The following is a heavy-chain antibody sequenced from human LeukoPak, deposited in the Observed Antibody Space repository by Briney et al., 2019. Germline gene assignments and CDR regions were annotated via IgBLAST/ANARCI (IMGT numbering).Heavy chain of an antibody. Sequence: GGSLRLSCAASGFTFSSYAMHWVRQAPGKGLEWVAVISYDGSNKYYADSVKGRFTISRDNSKNTLYLQMNSLRAEDTAVYYCAKIIAAAGPYYYYGMDVWGQGTTVTVSS. CDR1: GFTFSSYA. V-gene: IGHV3-30*18. CDR3: AKIIAAAGPYYYYGMDV. D-gene: IGHD6-13*01. J-gene: IGHJ6*02. CDR2: ISYDGSNK.